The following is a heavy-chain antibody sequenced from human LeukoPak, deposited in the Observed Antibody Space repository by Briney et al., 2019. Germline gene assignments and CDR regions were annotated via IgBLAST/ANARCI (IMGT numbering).Heavy chain of an antibody. CDR3: AKQVQLERRYYYYYMDV. CDR1: GYTFTGYY. V-gene: IGHV1-2*02. J-gene: IGHJ6*03. CDR2: INPNSGGT. D-gene: IGHD1-1*01. Sequence: ASVKVSCKASGYTFTGYYMHWVRQAPGQGLEWMGWINPNSGGTNYAQKFQGRVTMTRDTSISTAYMELSRLRSDDTAVYYCAKQVQLERRYYYYYMDVWGKGTTVTVSS.